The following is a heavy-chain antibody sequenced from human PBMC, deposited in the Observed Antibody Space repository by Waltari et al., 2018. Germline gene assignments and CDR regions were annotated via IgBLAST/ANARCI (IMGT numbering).Heavy chain of an antibody. CDR3: ARLGVAAAVENGFDI. J-gene: IGHJ3*02. CDR2: INHSGNT. D-gene: IGHD6-13*01. CDR1: GGSFSGYY. V-gene: IGHV4-34*01. Sequence: QVQLQQWGAGLLKPSETLSLTCAVYGGSFSGYYWSWIRQPPGKGLEWSGEINHSGNTNYNPSLKSRVSISVDTSKNQFSLKLTSVTAADTAVYFCARLGVAAAVENGFDIWGQGTMVTVSS.